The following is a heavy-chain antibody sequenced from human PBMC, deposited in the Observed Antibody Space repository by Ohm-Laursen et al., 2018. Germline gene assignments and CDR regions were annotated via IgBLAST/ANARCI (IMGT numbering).Heavy chain of an antibody. V-gene: IGHV3-23*01. Sequence: SLRLSCAASGFTFSSYAMSWVRQAPGKGLEWVSAISGSGGSTYYADSVKGRSTISRDNSKNTLYLQMNSLRAGDTAVYYCARPRMDAFDIWGQGTMVTVSS. CDR2: ISGSGGST. J-gene: IGHJ3*02. CDR1: GFTFSSYA. CDR3: ARPRMDAFDI.